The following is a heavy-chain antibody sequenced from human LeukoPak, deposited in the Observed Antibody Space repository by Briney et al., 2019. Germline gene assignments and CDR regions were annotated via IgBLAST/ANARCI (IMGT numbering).Heavy chain of an antibody. J-gene: IGHJ2*01. CDR1: GGSISSYY. V-gene: IGHV4-4*07. Sequence: SETLSLTCTVSGGSISSYYWNWIRQPAGKGLEWIGRIFASGSINYSPSLKSRLTMSVDTSGNQFSLILSSLTAADTAVYYCARAGGHTYFDLWGRGTLLTVPS. CDR3: ARAGGHTYFDL. CDR2: IFASGSI. D-gene: IGHD2-2*02.